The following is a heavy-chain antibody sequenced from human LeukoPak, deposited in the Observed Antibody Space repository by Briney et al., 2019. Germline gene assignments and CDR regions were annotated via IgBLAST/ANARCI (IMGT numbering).Heavy chain of an antibody. Sequence: SETLSLTCAVSGGSISSSNWWSWVRQPPGKGLEWIGEIYHSGRTNYSPSLNSRVTISVDKSKNQFSLKLTSVTAADTAVYYCARDKYYGSGGYYYGMDVWGKGTTVTVSS. D-gene: IGHD3-10*01. CDR3: ARDKYYGSGGYYYGMDV. V-gene: IGHV4-4*02. CDR1: GGSISSSNW. J-gene: IGHJ6*04. CDR2: IYHSGRT.